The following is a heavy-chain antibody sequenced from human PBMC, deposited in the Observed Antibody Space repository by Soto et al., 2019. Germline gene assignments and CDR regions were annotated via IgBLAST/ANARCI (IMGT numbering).Heavy chain of an antibody. Sequence: PSETLSLTCTVSGGSISSYYWSWIRQPPGKGLEWIGYIYYSGNTNYNPSLKSRLTISIDTSKRQFSLKLSSVTAADTAVYYCASYYDILTGYYAFEYWGQGTLVTVSS. D-gene: IGHD3-9*01. J-gene: IGHJ4*02. V-gene: IGHV4-59*01. CDR2: IYYSGNT. CDR3: ASYYDILTGYYAFEY. CDR1: GGSISSYY.